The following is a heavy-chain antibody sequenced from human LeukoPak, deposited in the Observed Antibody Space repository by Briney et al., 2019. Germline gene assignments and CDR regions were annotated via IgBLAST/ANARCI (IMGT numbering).Heavy chain of an antibody. Sequence: GASVKVSSKASGYTFTNYGLGGVRGGPEEGLQRMGWITTYMNATKYEEKFKGRVTMTTDTSTSTAYMELRSLTSDDMAVYYCARAFGLTMVRGIMGYGGYDLWGQGTMVIVST. D-gene: IGHD3-10*01. J-gene: IGHJ3*01. CDR3: ARAFGLTMVRGIMGYGGYDL. CDR2: ITTYMNAT. CDR1: GYTFTNYG. V-gene: IGHV1-18*03.